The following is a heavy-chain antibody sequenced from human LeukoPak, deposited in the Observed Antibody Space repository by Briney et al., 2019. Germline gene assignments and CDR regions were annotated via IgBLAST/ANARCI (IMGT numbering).Heavy chain of an antibody. Sequence: GGSMRLSCAASGFTFSSYWMSWVRQAPGKGLEWVANIKQDGSEKYYVDSVKGRFTISRDNAKNSLYLQMNSLRAEDTAVYYCARVIKVLRYFARTYYFDYWGQGTLVTVSS. J-gene: IGHJ4*02. V-gene: IGHV3-7*01. CDR3: ARVIKVLRYFARTYYFDY. CDR1: GFTFSSYW. CDR2: IKQDGSEK. D-gene: IGHD3-9*01.